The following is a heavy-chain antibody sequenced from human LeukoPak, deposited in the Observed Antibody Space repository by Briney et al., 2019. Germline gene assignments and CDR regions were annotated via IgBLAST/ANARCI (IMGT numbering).Heavy chain of an antibody. CDR2: IYTSGST. CDR1: GGSISSYY. CDR3: AGGARGYYDSSGYSSSRFDP. V-gene: IGHV4-4*07. D-gene: IGHD3-22*01. Sequence: PSETLSLTCTVSGGSISSYYWSWIRQPAGKGLEWIGRIYTSGSTNYNPSLKSRVTMSVDTSKNQFSLKLSSVTAADTAVYYCAGGARGYYDSSGYSSSRFDPWGQGTLVTVSS. J-gene: IGHJ5*02.